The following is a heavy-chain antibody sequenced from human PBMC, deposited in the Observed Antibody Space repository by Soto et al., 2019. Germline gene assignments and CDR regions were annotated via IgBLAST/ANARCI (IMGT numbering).Heavy chain of an antibody. Sequence: PSETLSLTCAVYGASFSGYYWSWIRQPPGKGLEWIGEINHSGSTNYNPSLKSRVTISVDTSKNQFSLKLSSVTAADTAVYYCARGDIAAAATTGFNWFDPWGQGTLVTVSS. CDR1: GASFSGYY. CDR3: ARGDIAAAATTGFNWFDP. V-gene: IGHV4-34*01. D-gene: IGHD6-13*01. J-gene: IGHJ5*02. CDR2: INHSGST.